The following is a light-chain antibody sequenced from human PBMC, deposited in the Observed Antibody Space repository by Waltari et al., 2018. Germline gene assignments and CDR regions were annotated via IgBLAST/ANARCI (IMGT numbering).Light chain of an antibody. Sequence: DFQMTQSPSSLSASVGDRVTITCRASQRSSTYLNWYQQRPGKAPKLLIYAASTLQSGVPSRFSGSGSGTDFTLTISSLQPEDVASYYCQQSYNTPRTFGQGTKVENK. CDR2: AAS. CDR1: QRSSTY. V-gene: IGKV1-39*01. CDR3: QQSYNTPRT. J-gene: IGKJ1*01.